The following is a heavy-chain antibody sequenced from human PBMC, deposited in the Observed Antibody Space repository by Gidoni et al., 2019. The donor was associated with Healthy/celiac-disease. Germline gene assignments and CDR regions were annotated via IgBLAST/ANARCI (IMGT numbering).Heavy chain of an antibody. CDR1: GFTFSSYS. CDR2: ISSSSSYI. CDR3: ARAPYDSSGYYYD. V-gene: IGHV3-21*01. Sequence: EVQLVESGGGLVKTGGSLRLSGAASGFTFSSYSMNWVRQAPGKGLEWVSSISSSSSYIYYADSVKGRFTISRDNAKNSLYLQMNSLRAEDTAVYYCARAPYDSSGYYYDWGQGTLVTVSS. D-gene: IGHD3-22*01. J-gene: IGHJ4*02.